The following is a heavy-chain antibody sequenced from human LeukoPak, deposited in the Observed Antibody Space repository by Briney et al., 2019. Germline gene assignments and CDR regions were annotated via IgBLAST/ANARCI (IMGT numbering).Heavy chain of an antibody. J-gene: IGHJ4*02. CDR1: GFTFSDYY. CDR3: AREEIAAAGTVFDY. D-gene: IGHD6-13*01. Sequence: PGGSLRLSCAASGFTFSDYYMSWIRQAPGKGLEWVSYISSSDSTIYYADSVKGRFTISRDNAKNSLYLQMNSLRAEDTAVYYCAREEIAAAGTVFDYWGQGTLVTVSS. CDR2: ISSSDSTI. V-gene: IGHV3-11*01.